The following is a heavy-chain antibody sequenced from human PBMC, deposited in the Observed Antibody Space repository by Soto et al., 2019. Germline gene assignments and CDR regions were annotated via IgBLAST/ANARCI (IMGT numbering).Heavy chain of an antibody. Sequence: PSETLSLTCTVSGGSISSYYWSWIRQPPGKGLEWIGYIYYSGSTYNNPSLTSRVTISVDTSNNQFSLKLSSVSAADTAVYYCARGPSGDKVDFWGQGTLVTVSS. D-gene: IGHD7-27*01. CDR2: IYYSGST. J-gene: IGHJ4*02. CDR1: GGSISSYY. V-gene: IGHV4-59*08. CDR3: ARGPSGDKVDF.